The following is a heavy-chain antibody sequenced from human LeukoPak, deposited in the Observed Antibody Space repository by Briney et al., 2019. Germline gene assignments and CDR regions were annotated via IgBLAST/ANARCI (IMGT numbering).Heavy chain of an antibody. D-gene: IGHD3-3*01. CDR2: ISGSGGSA. J-gene: IGHJ3*02. CDR1: GFTFSSYA. Sequence: GGSLRLSCAASGFTFSSYAVSWVRQAPGKGLEWVSGISGSGGSAYYADSVKGRFTISRDNSKNTLYVQMNSLRAEDTAVYYCAKGPNFWLTPIAFDIWGQGTKVTVSS. CDR3: AKGPNFWLTPIAFDI. V-gene: IGHV3-23*01.